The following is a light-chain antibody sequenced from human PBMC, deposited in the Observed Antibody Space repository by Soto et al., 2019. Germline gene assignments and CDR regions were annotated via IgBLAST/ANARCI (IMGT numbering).Light chain of an antibody. Sequence: EIVLTQSPGTLSLSPGERATLSCRSSQSVSSNYLAWYQQKPDQAPRLVIYDVSGRATGIPDRFSGSGSGTDCTLPIRRREPEDFAVYYCQQYGRSPTCGQGTKVEIK. CDR3: QQYGRSPT. CDR2: DVS. J-gene: IGKJ1*01. V-gene: IGKV3-20*01. CDR1: QSVSSNY.